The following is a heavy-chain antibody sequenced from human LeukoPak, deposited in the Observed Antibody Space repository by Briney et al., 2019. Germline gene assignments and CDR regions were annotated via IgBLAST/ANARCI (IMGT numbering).Heavy chain of an antibody. CDR1: GYTFTSYG. CDR3: AREGGVAGTTAAFDI. D-gene: IGHD1-7*01. Sequence: ASVKVSCKASGYTFTSYGISWVRQAPGQGLEWMGWISAYNSNTNYAQKLQGRVTMTTDTSTSTAYMELRSLRSDDTAVYYCAREGGVAGTTAAFDIWGQGTMVTVSS. J-gene: IGHJ3*02. CDR2: ISAYNSNT. V-gene: IGHV1-18*01.